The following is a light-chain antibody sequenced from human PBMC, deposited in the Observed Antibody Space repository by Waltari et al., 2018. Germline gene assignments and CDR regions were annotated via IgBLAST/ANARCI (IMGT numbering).Light chain of an antibody. CDR1: QNVGRY. J-gene: IGKJ2*01. CDR3: QQRRA. CDR2: DAS. Sequence: TLYCRASQNVGRYLAWYQQKAGRATRLLICDASSRATGIPVRFSGSGSGTDFTLTITTLESEDFAVYYCQQRRAFGQGTKLEI. V-gene: IGKV3-11*01.